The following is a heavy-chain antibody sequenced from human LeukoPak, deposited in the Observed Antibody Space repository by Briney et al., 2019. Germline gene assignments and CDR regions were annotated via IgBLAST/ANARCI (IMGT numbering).Heavy chain of an antibody. J-gene: IGHJ4*02. CDR1: GFTFSSYS. CDR3: TTGKVDTASSPIDY. Sequence: PGGSLRLSCAASGFTFSSYSMNWVRQAPGKGLEWVSSISSSSSYIYYADSVKGRFTISRDNAKNSLYLQMNSLRAEDTAVYYCTTGKVDTASSPIDYWGQGTLVTVSS. D-gene: IGHD5-18*01. CDR2: ISSSSSYI. V-gene: IGHV3-21*01.